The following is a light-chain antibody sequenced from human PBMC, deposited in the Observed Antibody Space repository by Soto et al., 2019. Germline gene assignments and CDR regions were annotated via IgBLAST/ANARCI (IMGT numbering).Light chain of an antibody. CDR1: QNIRTY. V-gene: IGKV1-39*01. CDR2: VAS. CDR3: QHTDSTPWT. J-gene: IGKJ1*01. Sequence: DIQMTQSPSSLSASVGDRVTITCRASQNIRTYLNWYQHKSGEAPKALIFVASTLLKGVPPRFSGSGSGTEFTLAISSLQPEDCATYYYQHTDSTPWTVGTGTNVEVK.